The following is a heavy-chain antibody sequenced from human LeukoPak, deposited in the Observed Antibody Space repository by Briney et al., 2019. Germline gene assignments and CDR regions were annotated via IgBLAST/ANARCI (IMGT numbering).Heavy chain of an antibody. J-gene: IGHJ6*04. CDR1: GFTFSDYY. CDR3: AREYYGVIFSHYLDV. V-gene: IGHV3-11*04. D-gene: IGHD3-9*01. CDR2: ISSSGSTI. Sequence: PGGSLRLSCAASGFTFSDYYMSWIRQAPGKGLEWVSYISSSGSTIYYADSVKGRFTISRDNAKNSLYLQLSSLRVEDTAVYYYAREYYGVIFSHYLDVWGKGTTVTVSS.